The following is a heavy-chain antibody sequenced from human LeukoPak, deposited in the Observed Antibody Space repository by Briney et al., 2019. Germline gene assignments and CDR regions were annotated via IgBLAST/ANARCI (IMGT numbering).Heavy chain of an antibody. CDR2: ISSLSNYI. CDR3: ARGGENSGFDY. J-gene: IGHJ4*02. D-gene: IGHD6-19*01. Sequence: GGSLRLSCAASGFTFSSYSMNWVRQAPGKGLEWVSSISSLSNYIYYADSVKGRFTISRDNAKNSLYLQMNSLRAEDTALYYCARGGENSGFDYWGQGTLVIVSS. CDR1: GFTFSSYS. V-gene: IGHV3-21*01.